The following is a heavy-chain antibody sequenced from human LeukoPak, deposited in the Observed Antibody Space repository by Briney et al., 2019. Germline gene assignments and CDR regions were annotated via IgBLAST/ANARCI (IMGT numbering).Heavy chain of an antibody. CDR2: INPSGGST. CDR3: ARRAECSSTSCYGKNWFDP. CDR1: GYTFTSYY. V-gene: IGHV1-46*01. Sequence: ASVKVSCTASGYTFTSYYMHWVRQAPGQGLEWIGIINPSGGSTSYAQKFQGRVTMTRDTSTSTVYMELSSLRSEDTAVYYCARRAECSSTSCYGKNWFDPWGQGTLVTVSS. D-gene: IGHD2-2*01. J-gene: IGHJ5*02.